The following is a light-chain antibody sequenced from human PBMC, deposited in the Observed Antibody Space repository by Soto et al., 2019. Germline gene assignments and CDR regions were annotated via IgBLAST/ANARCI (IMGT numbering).Light chain of an antibody. CDR2: AAS. J-gene: IGKJ1*01. CDR3: QKYNSAPQT. V-gene: IGKV1-27*01. CDR1: QGISNY. Sequence: DIQMTQSPSSLYASVGDRVTITCRASQGISNYLAWYQQKPGKVPKLLIYAASTLQSGVPSRFSGSGSGTDFTLTISSLHPEDVATYSCQKYNSAPQTFGQGTKVEIK.